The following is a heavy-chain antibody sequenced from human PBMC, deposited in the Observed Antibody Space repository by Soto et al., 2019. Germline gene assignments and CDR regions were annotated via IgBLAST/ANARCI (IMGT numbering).Heavy chain of an antibody. D-gene: IGHD3-22*01. J-gene: IGHJ6*02. CDR3: ARGGYYDSSGSRNYHYYGMNV. Sequence: QAQLVQSGPEVKKPGASVKVSCKASGYRFTSYGISWVRQAPGQGLEWLGWISAYDDNTKYAQTLQGRVSMSTDTCTNTACMELRSLRSDDTSMYYCARGGYYDSSGSRNYHYYGMNVWGQGTTVTVSS. V-gene: IGHV1-18*01. CDR1: GYRFTSYG. CDR2: ISAYDDNT.